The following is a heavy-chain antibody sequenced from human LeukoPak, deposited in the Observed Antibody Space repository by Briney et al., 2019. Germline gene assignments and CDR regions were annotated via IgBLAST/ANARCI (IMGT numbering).Heavy chain of an antibody. CDR2: INPSGGGT. CDR1: GYTFTSYY. CDR3: AKDRGDGYNSYYFDY. D-gene: IGHD5-24*01. J-gene: IGHJ4*02. V-gene: IGHV1-2*02. Sequence: ASVKVSCKASGYTFTSYYMHWVRQAPGQGLEWMGIINPSGGGTSYAQKFKGRVTMTRDTSISTAYMELSRLRYDDTAVYYCAKDRGDGYNSYYFDYWGQGTLVTVSS.